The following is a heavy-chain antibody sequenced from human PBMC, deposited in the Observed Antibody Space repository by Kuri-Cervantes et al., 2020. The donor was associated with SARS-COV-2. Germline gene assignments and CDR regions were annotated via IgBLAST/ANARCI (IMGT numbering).Heavy chain of an antibody. D-gene: IGHD3-3*01. Sequence: GGSLRLSCAASGFTFSSYWMGWVRQAPGKGLEWVANIKQDGSEKYYVDSVKGRFTISRDNAKNSLYLQMNSLRAEDTAVYYCARDSRYYDFWSGYYEPPTISDGMDVWGQGTMVTVSS. J-gene: IGHJ6*02. CDR2: IKQDGSEK. V-gene: IGHV3-7*03. CDR1: GFTFSSYW. CDR3: ARDSRYYDFWSGYYEPPTISDGMDV.